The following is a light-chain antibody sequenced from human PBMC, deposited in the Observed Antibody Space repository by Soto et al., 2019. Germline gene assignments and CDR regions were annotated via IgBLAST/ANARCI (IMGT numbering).Light chain of an antibody. V-gene: IGLV1-47*01. J-gene: IGLJ2*01. CDR1: TSKIGSNY. Sequence: QSVLTQPPSASGTPGQRVTISCSGSTSKIGSNYVYWYQQLPGTAPKLLIYRNNQRHSGVTDRFSGSKSGTSASLASSGILSEDEADYYCAAWEDSLSGQVFGGGTKLTVL. CDR2: RNN. CDR3: AAWEDSLSGQV.